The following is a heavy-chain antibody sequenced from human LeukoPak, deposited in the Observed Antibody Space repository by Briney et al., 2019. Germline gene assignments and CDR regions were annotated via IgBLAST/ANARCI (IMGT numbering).Heavy chain of an antibody. CDR1: GGTFSSYA. CDR2: IIPIFGTA. CDR3: ARDGGSGWYFDY. V-gene: IGHV1-69*05. D-gene: IGHD6-19*01. J-gene: IGHJ4*02. Sequence: ASVKVSCKASGGTFSSYAISWVRQAPGQGLEWMGGIIPIFGTANYAQKFQGRVTITTEDSTSTAYMELSSLRSEDTAVYYCARDGGSGWYFDYWGQGTLVTVSS.